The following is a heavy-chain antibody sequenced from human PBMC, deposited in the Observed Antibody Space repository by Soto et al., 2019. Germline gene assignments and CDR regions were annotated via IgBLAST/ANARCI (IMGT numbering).Heavy chain of an antibody. D-gene: IGHD4-17*01. CDR2: MYNTGST. CDR3: ATFYGDYVSY. CDR1: GGSISGYY. J-gene: IGHJ4*02. V-gene: IGHV4-59*08. Sequence: SETLSLTCTVSGGSISGYYWSWSRQPPGKGLEWIRNMYNTGSTFYNPSLKSRVTISVDTSKNQFSLKLSSVTAADTAVYYCATFYGDYVSYWGQGTLVTVSS.